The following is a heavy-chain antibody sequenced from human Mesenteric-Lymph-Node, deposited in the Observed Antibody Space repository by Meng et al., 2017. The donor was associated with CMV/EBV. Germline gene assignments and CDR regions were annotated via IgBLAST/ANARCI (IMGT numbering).Heavy chain of an antibody. D-gene: IGHD6-19*01. CDR1: GFTVSSNY. CDR2: IYSGGST. Sequence: GESLKISCAASGFTVSSNYMSWVRQAPGKGLEWVSVIYSGGSTYYADSVKGRFTISRDNSKNTLYLQMNSLRAEDTAVYYCARDHSSGWIDYWGQGTLVTVSS. V-gene: IGHV3-66*02. CDR3: ARDHSSGWIDY. J-gene: IGHJ4*02.